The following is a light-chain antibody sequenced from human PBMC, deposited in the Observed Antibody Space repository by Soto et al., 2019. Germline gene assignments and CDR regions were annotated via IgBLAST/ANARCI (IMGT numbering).Light chain of an antibody. CDR2: GAS. V-gene: IGKV3-15*01. CDR3: QQYNHWPRT. CDR1: QSVSSN. Sequence: EIVMTQSPATLSVSPGERATLSCRASQSVSSNFAWYQQKPGQAPRLLIYGASTRATGLPARFSGSGSGTELTLTISTVQSEDFSAYYCQQYNHWPRTLGQGTKVEIK. J-gene: IGKJ1*01.